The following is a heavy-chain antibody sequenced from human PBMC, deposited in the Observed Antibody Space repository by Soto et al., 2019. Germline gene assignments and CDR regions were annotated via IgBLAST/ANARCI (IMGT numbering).Heavy chain of an antibody. J-gene: IGHJ3*02. CDR1: GFNFNSYT. Sequence: GGSLRLSCAASGFNFNSYTINWVRQAPGKRLEWLSSISSSGYIFSTDSVRGRFTISRDNAKNSVYLQINSLRAEDTAVYFCARDCSGGSTSCYTPSDAFDIWGQGTMVTVSS. D-gene: IGHD2-2*02. V-gene: IGHV3-21*01. CDR2: ISSSGYI. CDR3: ARDCSGGSTSCYTPSDAFDI.